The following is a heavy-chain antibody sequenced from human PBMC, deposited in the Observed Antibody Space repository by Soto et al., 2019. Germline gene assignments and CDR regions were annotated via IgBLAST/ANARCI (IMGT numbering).Heavy chain of an antibody. J-gene: IGHJ4*02. Sequence: PSETLSLTCTVSGGSISSGGYYWSWIRQHPGKGLEWIGYIYYSGSTYYNPSLKSRVTISVDTSKNQFSLKLSSVTAADTAVYYCARGVRQINDYWGQGTLVTVSS. CDR3: ARGVRQINDY. V-gene: IGHV4-31*03. CDR1: GGSISSGGYY. CDR2: IYYSGST.